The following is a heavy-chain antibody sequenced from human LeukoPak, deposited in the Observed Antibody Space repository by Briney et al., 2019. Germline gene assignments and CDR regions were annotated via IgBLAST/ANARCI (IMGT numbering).Heavy chain of an antibody. J-gene: IGHJ4*02. CDR2: IYYTGST. Sequence: SETLSLTCTVSGGSVSIGTYFWSWIRQPPGKGLEWIGYIYYTGSTNYNPSLKSRLTISVDTSKNQFSLKLSSVTAADTAVYYCARRGGSGRGLDYWGQGTLVTVSS. D-gene: IGHD3-10*01. CDR1: GGSVSIGTYF. CDR3: ARRGGSGRGLDY. V-gene: IGHV4-61*01.